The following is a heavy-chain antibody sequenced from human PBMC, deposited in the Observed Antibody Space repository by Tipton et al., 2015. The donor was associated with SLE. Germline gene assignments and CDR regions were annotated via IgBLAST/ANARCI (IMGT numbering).Heavy chain of an antibody. CDR2: ISWNSGSI. Sequence: SLRLSCAASGFTFDDYAMHWVRQAPGKGLEWVSGISWNSGSIGYADSVKGRFTISRDNAKNSLYLQMNSLRPEDTAVYYCANLPRGITSPGSYYYYMDVWGKGTTVTVSS. D-gene: IGHD2-2*01. CDR3: ANLPRGITSPGSYYYYMDV. CDR1: GFTFDDYA. J-gene: IGHJ6*03. V-gene: IGHV3-9*01.